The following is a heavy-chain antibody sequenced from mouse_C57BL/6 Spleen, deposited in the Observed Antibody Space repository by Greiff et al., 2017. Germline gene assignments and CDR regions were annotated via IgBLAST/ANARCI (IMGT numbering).Heavy chain of an antibody. J-gene: IGHJ4*01. CDR2: IDPSDSET. V-gene: IGHV1-52*01. CDR1: GYTFTSYW. CDR3: ALTGTYAMDY. D-gene: IGHD4-1*01. Sequence: QVQLQQPGAELVRPGSSVKLSCKASGYTFTSYWMHWVKQRPIQGLEWIGNIDPSDSETHYNQKFKDKATLTVDKSSSTVYMQLSSLTSEDSAVYYCALTGTYAMDYWGQGTSVTVSS.